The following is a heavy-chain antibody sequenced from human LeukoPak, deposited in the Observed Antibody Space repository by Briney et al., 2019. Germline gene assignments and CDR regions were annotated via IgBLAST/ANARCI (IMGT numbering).Heavy chain of an antibody. V-gene: IGHV3-33*06. CDR1: GFTFSSYG. Sequence: GGSLRLSCAASGFTFSSYGMHWVRQAPGKGPGWVAVIWYDGSNKYYADSVKGRFTISRDNSKNTLYLQMNSLRAEDTAVYYCAKVLSDCSGSSSYCSEFVCWRQGTMVAVSS. D-gene: IGHD2-15*01. CDR3: AKVLSDCSGSSSYCSEFVC. CDR2: IWYDGSNK. J-gene: IGHJ4*02.